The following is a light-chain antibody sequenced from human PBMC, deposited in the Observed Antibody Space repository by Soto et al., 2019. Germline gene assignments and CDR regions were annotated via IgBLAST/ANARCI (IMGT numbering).Light chain of an antibody. Sequence: SYELTQPPSVSVAPGQTATISCGENNIDSRTVHWYQQKPGQAPLLVVYDNSFRPPGIPNRFSGSNSGNTATLTISRVEAGDEADYYCQVWDNVDDHIYVFGTGTKVTVL. V-gene: IGLV3-21*02. J-gene: IGLJ1*01. CDR3: QVWDNVDDHIYV. CDR1: NIDSRT. CDR2: DNS.